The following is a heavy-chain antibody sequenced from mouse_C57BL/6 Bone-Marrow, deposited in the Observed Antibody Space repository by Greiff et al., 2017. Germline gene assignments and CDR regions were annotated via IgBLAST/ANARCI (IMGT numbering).Heavy chain of an antibody. CDR1: GYTFTSYW. CDR3: TRWIYYSGSSYTFYAY. D-gene: IGHD1-1*01. J-gene: IGHJ2*01. CDR2: IFPGNSDN. V-gene: IGHV1-5*01. Sequence: VQRQQSGTVLARPGASVKMSCKTSGYTFTSYWMHWVKQRPGQGLEWIGAIFPGNSDNNYNQKLKGKVKLTAVHHASTAYMELSSLPNEDCAGYYCTRWIYYSGSSYTFYAYGGQGTTLTGSS.